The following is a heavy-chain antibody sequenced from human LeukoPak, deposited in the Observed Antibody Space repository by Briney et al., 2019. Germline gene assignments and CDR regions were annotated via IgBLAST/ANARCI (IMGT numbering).Heavy chain of an antibody. CDR2: IYYSGST. Sequence: SETLSLTCTVSGDSISSSSSYWGWIRQPPGEGLEWIGSIYYSGSTYYNPSLKSRVTISVDTSKNQFSLKLSSVTAADTAVYYCARYNRGDRGYYFDYWGQGTLVTVSS. J-gene: IGHJ4*02. D-gene: IGHD2-21*02. CDR3: ARYNRGDRGYYFDY. CDR1: GDSISSSSSY. V-gene: IGHV4-39*07.